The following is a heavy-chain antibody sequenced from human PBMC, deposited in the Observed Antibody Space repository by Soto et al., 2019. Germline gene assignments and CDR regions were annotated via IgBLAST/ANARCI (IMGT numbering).Heavy chain of an antibody. CDR2: INHSGST. V-gene: IGHV4-34*01. CDR1: GGSFSVYY. J-gene: IGHJ5*02. CDR3: ARGLFDP. Sequence: PSETLSLTCAVYGGSFSVYYWSWIRQPPGKGLEWIGEINHSGSTNYNPSLKSRVTISVDTSKNQFSLKLSSVTAADTAVYYCARGLFDPWGQGTLVTVSS.